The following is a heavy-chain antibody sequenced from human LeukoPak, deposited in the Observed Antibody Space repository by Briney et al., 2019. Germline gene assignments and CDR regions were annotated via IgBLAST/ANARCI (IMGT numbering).Heavy chain of an antibody. CDR1: GYSFTSYW. Sequence: GGSLKISCKGSGYSFTSYWIGWVRPMPGEGLEWMGVIYPGDSDTRYSPSFQGQVTVSADKSINTAYLQWSSLKASDTAMYYCVTGTGRAFDIWGQGTMVTVSS. J-gene: IGHJ3*02. CDR3: VTGTGRAFDI. V-gene: IGHV5-51*01. D-gene: IGHD1-1*01. CDR2: IYPGDSDT.